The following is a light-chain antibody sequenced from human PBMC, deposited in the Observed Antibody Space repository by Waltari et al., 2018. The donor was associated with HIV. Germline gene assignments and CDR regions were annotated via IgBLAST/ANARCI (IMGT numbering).Light chain of an antibody. Sequence: EIVLTQSPATLFLSPGERATLSCRASQSVGSYLAWYQQKPGQAPRLPIYDASSRATGIPAMFSGSGSGTDFTLTISSLQPEDFAVYYCQQRSNWPPLTFGGGTK. CDR2: DAS. V-gene: IGKV3-11*01. CDR3: QQRSNWPPLT. CDR1: QSVGSY. J-gene: IGKJ4*01.